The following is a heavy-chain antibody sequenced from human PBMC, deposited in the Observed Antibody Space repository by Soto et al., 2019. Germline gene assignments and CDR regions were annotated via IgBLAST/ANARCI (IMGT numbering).Heavy chain of an antibody. V-gene: IGHV1-2*04. CDR1: GYTFAGYY. CDR3: ARLYEVAGWIAFDI. D-gene: IGHD6-19*01. Sequence: GASVKVSCKASGYTFAGYYMHWVRQAPGQGLEWMGWINPNSGGTNYAQKFQGWVTVTRDTSISTAYMELSRLRSDDTAVYYCARLYEVAGWIAFDIWGQGTMVTVSS. J-gene: IGHJ3*02. CDR2: INPNSGGT.